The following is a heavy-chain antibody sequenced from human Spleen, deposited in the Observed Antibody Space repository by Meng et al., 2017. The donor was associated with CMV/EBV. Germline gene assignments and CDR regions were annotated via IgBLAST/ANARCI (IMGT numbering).Heavy chain of an antibody. CDR2: ITWHGGST. J-gene: IGHJ6*02. V-gene: IGHV3-20*04. CDR3: ARQYYDFWSGFVEGYYYYGMDV. D-gene: IGHD3-3*01. CDR1: GFTFDDFA. Sequence: GGSLRLSCEASGFTFDDFAMSWVRQAPGKGLEWVCGITWHGGSTGYADSVKGRFTISRDNAKNSLYLQMNSLRAEDTAVYYCARQYYDFWSGFVEGYYYYGMDVWGQGTTVTVSS.